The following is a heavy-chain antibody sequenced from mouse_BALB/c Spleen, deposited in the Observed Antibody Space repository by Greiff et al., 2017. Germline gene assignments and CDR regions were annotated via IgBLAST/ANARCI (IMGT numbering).Heavy chain of an antibody. Sequence: QVQLKESGPELEKPGASVKLSCKASGYTFTSYWMNWVKQRPGQGLEWIGMIDPSDSETHSNQMFKDKATLTVDKSSSTAYMQLSSLTSEDSAVYYCAMHYYGTWFAYWGQGTLVTVSA. CDR1: GYTFTSYW. V-gene: IGHV1-61*01. CDR3: AMHYYGTWFAY. J-gene: IGHJ3*01. D-gene: IGHD1-2*01. CDR2: IDPSDSET.